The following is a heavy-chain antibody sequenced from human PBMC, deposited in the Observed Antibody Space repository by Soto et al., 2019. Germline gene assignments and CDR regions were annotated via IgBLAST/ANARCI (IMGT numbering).Heavy chain of an antibody. V-gene: IGHV4-59*01. CDR2: IYYSGST. J-gene: IGHJ4*02. D-gene: IGHD6-19*01. Sequence: ASETLSLTCTVSGGSISSYYWSWIRQPPGKGLEWIGYIYYSGSTNYNPSLKSRVTISVDTSKNQFSLKLSSVTAADTAVYYCARSSGWYKALWDYWGQGTLVTVS. CDR1: GGSISSYY. CDR3: ARSSGWYKALWDY.